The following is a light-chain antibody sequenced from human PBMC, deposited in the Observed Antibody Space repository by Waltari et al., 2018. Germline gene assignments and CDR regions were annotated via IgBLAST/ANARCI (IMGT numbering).Light chain of an antibody. J-gene: IGKJ4*01. Sequence: EIVLTQSPATLSLSPGERATPPCRASQSVSSHLAWFQQRLGQPPRLLIYDASNGATGIPARFSGSGSGTDFTLIISSLEPEDFAVYYCLQRTAWPLTFGGGTKVEIK. CDR1: QSVSSH. V-gene: IGKV3-11*01. CDR2: DAS. CDR3: LQRTAWPLT.